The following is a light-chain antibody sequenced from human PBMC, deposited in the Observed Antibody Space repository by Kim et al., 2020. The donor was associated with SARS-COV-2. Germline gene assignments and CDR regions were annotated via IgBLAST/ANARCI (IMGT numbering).Light chain of an antibody. V-gene: IGLV3-19*01. CDR3: QSRDSGGNVV. J-gene: IGLJ2*01. Sequence: SSELTQDPAASVALGQTVRITCQGDSLRNYYATWYQQKPRQAPVLVIYGRNNRPSGIPDRFSGSTSGNTASLTISGAQAEDEADFYCQSRDSGGNVVFGGGTKVTVL. CDR1: SLRNYY. CDR2: GRN.